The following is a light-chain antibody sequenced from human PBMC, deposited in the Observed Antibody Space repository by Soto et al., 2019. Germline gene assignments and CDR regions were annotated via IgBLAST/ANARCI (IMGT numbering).Light chain of an antibody. J-gene: IGKJ1*01. CDR3: QEYNNWPET. CDR2: DAS. CDR1: QSVSSN. V-gene: IGKV3-15*01. Sequence: EIVMTQSPATLSVSPGERATLSCRASQSVSSNLAWYQQKVGQAPRVLIYDASTRATGIPGRFSGSGSGTEFTLTISSLQSEYFAVYYCQEYNNWPETLGQGTKVDI.